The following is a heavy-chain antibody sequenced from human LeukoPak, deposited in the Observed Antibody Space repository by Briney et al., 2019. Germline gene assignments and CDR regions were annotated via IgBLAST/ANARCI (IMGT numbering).Heavy chain of an antibody. Sequence: VASVKVSCKASGYTFISYGISWVRQAPGQGLEWMGWISAYNGNANYAQKVQGRVTMTTDTSTSTAYMEMRSLRSDDTAVYYRAREGYSGYGGYYYYGMDVWGKGTTVTVSS. J-gene: IGHJ6*04. CDR1: GYTFISYG. CDR3: AREGYSGYGGYYYYGMDV. D-gene: IGHD5-12*01. V-gene: IGHV1-18*04. CDR2: ISAYNGNA.